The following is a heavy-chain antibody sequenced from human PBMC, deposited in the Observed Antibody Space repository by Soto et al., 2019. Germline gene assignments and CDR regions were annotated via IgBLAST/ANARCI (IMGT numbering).Heavy chain of an antibody. D-gene: IGHD6-13*01. V-gene: IGHV4-31*03. J-gene: IGHJ6*02. CDR3: ARDLQYSRLFYGMDV. Sequence: QVQLQESGPGLVKPSQTLSLTCTVSGASISSGGYFWSWIRQHPGKGLEWIGYIYYIGSTYYNPSLKSRVTXPVXXSXDQFSLKLTSVTAADTAVYYCARDLQYSRLFYGMDVWGQGTTVTVSS. CDR1: GASISSGGYF. CDR2: IYYIGST.